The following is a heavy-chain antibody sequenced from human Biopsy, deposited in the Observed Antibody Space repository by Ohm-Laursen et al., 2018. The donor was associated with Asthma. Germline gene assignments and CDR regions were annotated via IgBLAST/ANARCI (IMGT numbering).Heavy chain of an antibody. D-gene: IGHD3-22*01. Sequence: SLRLSCAASGFMFRSFGMHWVRQAPGKGLEWVAVISYDGNHKFYEDSVKGRFTISRDNSKNTVDLQMRSLRAEDTAIYYCVKDTDEIRGYYTFEVWGQGTMVTVSS. V-gene: IGHV3-30*18. J-gene: IGHJ3*01. CDR2: ISYDGNHK. CDR1: GFMFRSFG. CDR3: VKDTDEIRGYYTFEV.